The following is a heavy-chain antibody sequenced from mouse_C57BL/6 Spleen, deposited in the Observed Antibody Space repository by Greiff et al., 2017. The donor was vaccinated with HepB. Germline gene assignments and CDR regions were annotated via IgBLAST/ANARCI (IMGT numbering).Heavy chain of an antibody. J-gene: IGHJ3*01. CDR3: ARAKGYYDYDGGFAY. V-gene: IGHV1-50*01. D-gene: IGHD2-4*01. Sequence: QVQLQQPGAELVKPGASVKLSCKASGYTFTSYWMQWVKQRPGQGLEWIGEIDPSDSYTNYNQKFKGKATLTVDTSSSTAYMQLSSLTAEDSAVYYCARAKGYYDYDGGFAYGGQGTLVTVSA. CDR1: GYTFTSYW. CDR2: IDPSDSYT.